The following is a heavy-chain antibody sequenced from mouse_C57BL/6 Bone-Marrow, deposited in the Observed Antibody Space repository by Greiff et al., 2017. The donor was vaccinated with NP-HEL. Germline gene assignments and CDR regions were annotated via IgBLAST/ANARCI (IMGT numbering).Heavy chain of an antibody. V-gene: IGHV5-6*02. Sequence: EVMLVESGGDLVKPGGSLKLSCAASGFTFSSYGMSWVRQTPDKRLEWVATISSGGSYTYYPDSVKGRFTISRDNAKNTLYLQMSSLKSEDTAMYYCARRMGDFDYWGQGTTLTVSS. CDR2: ISSGGSYT. CDR1: GFTFSSYG. J-gene: IGHJ2*01. CDR3: ARRMGDFDY. D-gene: IGHD2-3*01.